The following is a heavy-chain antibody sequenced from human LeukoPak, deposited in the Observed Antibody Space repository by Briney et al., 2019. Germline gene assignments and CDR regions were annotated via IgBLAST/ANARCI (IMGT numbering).Heavy chain of an antibody. CDR1: GFTFSSYW. J-gene: IGHJ4*02. CDR3: AILGHYSSSWYGGPDY. V-gene: IGHV3-9*01. CDR2: ISWNSGSI. Sequence: PGGSLRLSCAASGFTFSSYWMHWVRQAPGKGLEWVSGISWNSGSIGYADSVKGRFTISRDNAKNSLYLQMNSLRAEDTALYYCAILGHYSSSWYGGPDYWGQGTLVTVSS. D-gene: IGHD6-13*01.